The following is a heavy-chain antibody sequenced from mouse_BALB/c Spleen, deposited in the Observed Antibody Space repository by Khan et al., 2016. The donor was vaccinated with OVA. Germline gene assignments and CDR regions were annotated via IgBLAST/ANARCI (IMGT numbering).Heavy chain of an antibody. J-gene: IGHJ1*01. CDR2: ISSGSSTI. D-gene: IGHD2-1*01. V-gene: IGHV5-17*02. CDR3: ARSGGNFHWYFDD. Sequence: EVQLQESGGGLVQPAGSRTLTCAVSGFTFSSFGMHWVRQAPKKGLEWVAYISSGSSTIYYVATVKSRFTISRDNPKNTLFLQMTNLRSEDTAMYYCARSGGNFHWYFDDWGAGTSVTVSS. CDR1: GFTFSSFG.